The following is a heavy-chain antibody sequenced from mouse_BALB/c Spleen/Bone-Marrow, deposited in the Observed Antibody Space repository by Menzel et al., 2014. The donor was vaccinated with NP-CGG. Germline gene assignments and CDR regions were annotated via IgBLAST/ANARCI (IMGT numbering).Heavy chain of an antibody. CDR3: ARDYLYYFDY. Sequence: EVKLVESGGGLVQPGGFLRLSCATSGFTFTDHYMSWVRQPPGKALEWLGFIRNKANGYTTEYSASVKGRFTISRDNSQSIVYLQMNTLRAEDSATYYCARDYLYYFDYWGQGTPLTVSS. CDR2: IRNKANGYTT. D-gene: IGHD2-1*01. CDR1: GFTFTDHY. V-gene: IGHV7-3*02. J-gene: IGHJ2*01.